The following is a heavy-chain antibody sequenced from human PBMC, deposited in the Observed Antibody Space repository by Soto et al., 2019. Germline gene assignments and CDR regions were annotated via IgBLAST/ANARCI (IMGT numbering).Heavy chain of an antibody. CDR2: IRSNGGT. D-gene: IGHD2-15*01. CDR3: ARLDCSGGSCYPYYFEH. V-gene: IGHV3-73*01. CDR1: GFTFSASA. Sequence: GGSLRLSCAASGFTFSASAMHWVRQASGKGLEWVGRIRSNGGTAYAASMQGRFTISRDDSKKTAYLQLNSLKTDDTAVYYCARLDCSGGSCYPYYFEHWGQGALVTVSS. J-gene: IGHJ4*02.